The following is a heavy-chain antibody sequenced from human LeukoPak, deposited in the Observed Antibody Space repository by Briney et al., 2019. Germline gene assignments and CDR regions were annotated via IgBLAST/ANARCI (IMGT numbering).Heavy chain of an antibody. Sequence: SVKVSCKASGGTFSSYAISWVRQAPGQGLEWMGGIIPILGTANYAQKFQGRVTITADESTSTAYMELSSLRSEDTAVYYCARRRESSGLIFDYWAREPWSPSPQ. CDR1: GGTFSSYA. V-gene: IGHV1-69*13. CDR3: ARRRESSGLIFDY. CDR2: IIPILGTA. J-gene: IGHJ4*02. D-gene: IGHD6-19*01.